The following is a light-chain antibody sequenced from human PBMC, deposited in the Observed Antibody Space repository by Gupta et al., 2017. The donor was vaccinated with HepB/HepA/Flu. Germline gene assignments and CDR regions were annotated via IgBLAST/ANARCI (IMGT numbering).Light chain of an antibody. J-gene: IGLJ2*01. Sequence: QSVPTQPPSVSGAPGQRVTISGTGSSFNIGAGYDLNWDQQPPSTAPKLLIYCNSNRPSVVPDRFSGAKSGTSASLATTGLQAEEEADYYCQSYDSILSGSIFGGGTKLTVL. CDR1: SFNIGAGYD. CDR3: QSYDSILSGSI. V-gene: IGLV1-40*01. CDR2: CNS.